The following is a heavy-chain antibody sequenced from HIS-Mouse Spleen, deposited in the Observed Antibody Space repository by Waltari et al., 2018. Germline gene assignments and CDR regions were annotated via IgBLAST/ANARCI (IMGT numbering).Heavy chain of an antibody. Sequence: LQLQESGPGLVKPSETLSLTCTVSGRSISISSLSWGWSRQPPGKGLEWIGSIYYSGSTYYNPSLKSRVTISVDTSKNQFSLKLSSVTAADTAVYYCAREIPYSSSWYDWYFDLWGRGTLVTVSS. D-gene: IGHD6-13*01. J-gene: IGHJ2*01. CDR2: IYYSGST. CDR1: GRSISISSLS. V-gene: IGHV4-39*07. CDR3: AREIPYSSSWYDWYFDL.